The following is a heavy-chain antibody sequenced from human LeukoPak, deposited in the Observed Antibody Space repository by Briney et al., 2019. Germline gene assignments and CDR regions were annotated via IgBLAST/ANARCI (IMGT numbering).Heavy chain of an antibody. CDR2: IYYSGST. CDR3: GSFRALEHHYFGY. CDR1: GGSISSSSYY. D-gene: IGHD3-10*01. Sequence: SETLSLTCTVSGGSISSSSYYWGWIRQPPGKGLEWIGNIYYSGSTYYNPSLTSRVTISVDTSKNQFSLKLSSVTAADTAVYHCGSFRALEHHYFGYWGQGTLVTVSS. V-gene: IGHV4-39*01. J-gene: IGHJ4*02.